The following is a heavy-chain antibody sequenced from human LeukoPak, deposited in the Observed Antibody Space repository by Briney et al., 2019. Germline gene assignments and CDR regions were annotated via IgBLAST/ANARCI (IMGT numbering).Heavy chain of an antibody. D-gene: IGHD3-22*01. J-gene: IGHJ3*02. CDR2: ICHSGST. Sequence: SETLSLTCTVSGYSISSGYYWGWIRQPPGKGLEWIGSICHSGSTYYNPSLKSRVTISVDTSKNQFSLKLSSVTAADTAVYYCARDPMIYAFDIWGQGTMVTVSS. CDR3: ARDPMIYAFDI. CDR1: GYSISSGYY. V-gene: IGHV4-38-2*02.